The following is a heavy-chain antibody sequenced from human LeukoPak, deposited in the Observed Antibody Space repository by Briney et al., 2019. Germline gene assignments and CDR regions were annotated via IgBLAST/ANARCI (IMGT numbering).Heavy chain of an antibody. CDR1: GYTFTDHY. D-gene: IGHD4-17*01. CDR3: VRGGTTVTTSGTFGDY. CDR2: INPNSGGT. Sequence: AASVKVSFKASGYTFTDHYIHWVRQAPGQGLEWMGWINPNSGGTKYAQKFQGRVTMTRDTSISTAYMEQKGLRPDDTAVYYCVRGGTTVTTSGTFGDYWGQGTLVNVSS. J-gene: IGHJ4*02. V-gene: IGHV1-2*02.